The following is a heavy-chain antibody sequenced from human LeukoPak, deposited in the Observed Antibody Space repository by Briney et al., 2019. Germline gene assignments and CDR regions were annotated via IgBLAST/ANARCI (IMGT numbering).Heavy chain of an antibody. D-gene: IGHD1-26*01. CDR3: AKDRTVGASYWYFDL. CDR2: ISNNGGYT. CDR1: GFTFSSSA. J-gene: IGHJ2*01. V-gene: IGHV3-23*01. Sequence: GGSLRLSCAASGFTFSSSAMSWVRQAPGKGLEWVSAISNNGGYTYYADSVKGRFTISRDSSKNTLFLHMNTLRAEDTAIYYCAKDRTVGASYWYFDLWGRGTLVTVSS.